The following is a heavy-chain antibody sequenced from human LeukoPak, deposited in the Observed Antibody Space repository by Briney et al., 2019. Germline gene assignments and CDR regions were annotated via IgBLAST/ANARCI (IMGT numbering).Heavy chain of an antibody. CDR2: IWHDGSYE. D-gene: IGHD5-24*01. J-gene: IGHJ4*02. CDR1: GFTFSRYG. CDR3: AKDYSRDGYSPFDY. Sequence: GGSLRLSCAASGFTFSRYGMHWVRQAPGKGLEWVAVIWHDGSYEYYADSVKGRFTISRDNSKNTLYLQMNSLRAEDTAVYYCAKDYSRDGYSPFDYWGQGTLVTVSS. V-gene: IGHV3-33*06.